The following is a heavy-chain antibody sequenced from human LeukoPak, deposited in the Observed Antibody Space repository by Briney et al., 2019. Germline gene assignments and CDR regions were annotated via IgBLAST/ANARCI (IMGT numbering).Heavy chain of an antibody. J-gene: IGHJ4*02. V-gene: IGHV1-46*01. CDR1: GYTFTSNY. CDR2: IYPRDGST. CDR3: ARDQGGFDY. Sequence: GASVKVSCKASGYTFTSNYIHGVRQAPGQGLEWMGMIYPRDGSTSYAQKFQGRVTVTRDTSTSTVHMELSGLRSEDAAVYYCARDQGGFDYWGQGTLVTVSS.